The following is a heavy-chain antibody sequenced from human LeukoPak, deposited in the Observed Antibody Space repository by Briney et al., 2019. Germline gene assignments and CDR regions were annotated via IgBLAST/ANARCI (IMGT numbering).Heavy chain of an antibody. J-gene: IGHJ4*02. CDR1: GGSISSYY. CDR2: IYYSGST. D-gene: IGHD3-9*01. CDR3: ARGGILTGSDY. V-gene: IGHV4-59*01. Sequence: SQTLSLTCTVSGGSISSYYWSWIRQPPGKGLEWIGYIYYSGSTNYNPSLKSRVTISVDTSKNHFSLKLSSVTAADTAVYYCARGGILTGSDYWGQGTPVTVSS.